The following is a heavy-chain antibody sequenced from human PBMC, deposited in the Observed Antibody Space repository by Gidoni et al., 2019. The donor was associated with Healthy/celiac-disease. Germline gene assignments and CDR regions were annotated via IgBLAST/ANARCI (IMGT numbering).Heavy chain of an antibody. D-gene: IGHD6-19*01. CDR3: ASSRAVADSDFDY. CDR1: GGSISSSSYY. CDR2: IYYSGST. V-gene: IGHV4-39*01. Sequence: QLQLQESGPGLVKPSETLSLPCTVSGGSISSSSYYWGWIRQPPGKGLEWIGSIYYSGSTYYNPSLKSRVTISVDTSKNQFSLKLSSVTAADTAVYYCASSRAVADSDFDYWGQGTLVTVSS. J-gene: IGHJ4*02.